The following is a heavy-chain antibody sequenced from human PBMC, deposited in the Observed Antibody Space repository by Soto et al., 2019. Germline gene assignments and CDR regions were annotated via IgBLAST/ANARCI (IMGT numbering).Heavy chain of an antibody. D-gene: IGHD6-25*01. V-gene: IGHV1-2*02. CDR3: VRQRKPYLPPRDSYGMDV. J-gene: IGHJ6*02. CDR1: GYTFIYYY. CDR2: INPHSGDT. Sequence: QEHLVQSGAELKKPGAFVKVSCKSSGYTFIYYYLNWVRQAPGQGLEWKGWINPHSGDTYYAEKFQVRVTMNRDTSITTVFMDLSRLTSDDTDLYFCVRQRKPYLPPRDSYGMDVWGQGTPVTVSS.